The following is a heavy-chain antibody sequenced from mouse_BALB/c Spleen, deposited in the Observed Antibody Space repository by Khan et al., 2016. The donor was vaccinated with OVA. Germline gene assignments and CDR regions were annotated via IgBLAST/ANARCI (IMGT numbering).Heavy chain of an antibody. CDR1: GYSITSGYF. J-gene: IGHJ3*01. D-gene: IGHD3-1*01. V-gene: IGHV3-6*02. Sequence: EVQLQESGPGLVKPSQSLSLTCSVTGYSITSGYFWNWIRQFPGNNLEWMGYIRYDGNSNYNPSLKNRISITRDTSKNHFFLKLNSVTPEDTATYSCARGCSSGPAWFAYWGHGTLVTVSA. CDR3: ARGCSSGPAWFAY. CDR2: IRYDGNS.